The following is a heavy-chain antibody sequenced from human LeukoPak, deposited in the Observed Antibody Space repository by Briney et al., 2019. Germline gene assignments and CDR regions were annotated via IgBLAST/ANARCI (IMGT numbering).Heavy chain of an antibody. Sequence: PGGSLRLSCAASGFTFSSYAMHWVRQAPGKGLEYVSAISSNGGSTYYANSVKGRFTISRDNSKNPLYLQMGSLRAEDMAVYYCARVAYSSGWPPPGYWGQGTLVTVSS. CDR2: ISSNGGST. CDR3: ARVAYSSGWPPPGY. CDR1: GFTFSSYA. J-gene: IGHJ4*02. D-gene: IGHD6-19*01. V-gene: IGHV3-64*01.